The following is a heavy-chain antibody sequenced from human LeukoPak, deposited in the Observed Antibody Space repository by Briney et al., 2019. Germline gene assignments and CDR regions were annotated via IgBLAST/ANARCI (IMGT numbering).Heavy chain of an antibody. D-gene: IGHD5-18*01. J-gene: IGHJ4*02. Sequence: ASVKVSCKASGYTFTSFGISWVRQAPGQGLEWMGWISAYNGNTNYAQKLQGRVTMTTDTSTSTAYMEIGGLRSDDTAVYYCTRDLGVDTTMIFFDYWGQGSLVTVSS. CDR2: ISAYNGNT. CDR1: GYTFTSFG. V-gene: IGHV1-18*01. CDR3: TRDLGVDTTMIFFDY.